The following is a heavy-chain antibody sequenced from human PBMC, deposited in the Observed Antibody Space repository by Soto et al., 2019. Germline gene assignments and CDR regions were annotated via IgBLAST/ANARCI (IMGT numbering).Heavy chain of an antibody. D-gene: IGHD3-10*01. V-gene: IGHV3-23*01. J-gene: IGHJ4*02. Sequence: EVQLLESGGGLVQPGGSLRLSCAASGFTLGRYGMSWVRQAPGKGLEWVSAVSPNGQGIYYADSVRGRFTISRDFAKNTVSLHLDSLRAEDTAVYYCAKDRDYPRDYLHYWGQGTLVTVS. CDR3: AKDRDYPRDYLHY. CDR1: GFTLGRYG. CDR2: VSPNGQGI.